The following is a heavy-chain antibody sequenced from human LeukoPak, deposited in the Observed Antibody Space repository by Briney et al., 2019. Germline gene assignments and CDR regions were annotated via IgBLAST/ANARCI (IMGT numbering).Heavy chain of an antibody. CDR1: GYTFTGYY. CDR3: ARAENCSGGSCYYY. V-gene: IGHV1-2*06. D-gene: IGHD2-15*01. J-gene: IGHJ4*02. CDR2: INPNSGGT. Sequence: ASVKVSXKASGYTFTGYYMHWVRQAPGQGLEWMGRINPNSGGTNYAQKFQGRVTMTRDTSISSAYMELSRLRSDDTAVYYCARAENCSGGSCYYYWGQGTLVTVSS.